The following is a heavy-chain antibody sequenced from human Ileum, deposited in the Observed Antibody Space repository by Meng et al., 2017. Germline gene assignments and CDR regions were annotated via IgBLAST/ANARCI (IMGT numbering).Heavy chain of an antibody. D-gene: IGHD7-27*01. CDR2: IYPGDSDT. J-gene: IGHJ4*02. V-gene: IGHV5-51*01. CDR3: ARLLPPAGDVGY. CDR1: GYSFTSYW. Sequence: GGSLRLSCKGPGYSFTSYWIGGVRQMPGKGLEWMGIIYPGDSDTRYSPSFQGQVTISADKSISTAYLQWSSLKASDTAMYYCARLLPPAGDVGYWGQGTLVTVSS.